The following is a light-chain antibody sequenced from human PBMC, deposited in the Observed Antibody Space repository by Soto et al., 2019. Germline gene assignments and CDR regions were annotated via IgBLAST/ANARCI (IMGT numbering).Light chain of an antibody. CDR3: SSFTSSLTLV. CDR1: SSDIGAYNY. J-gene: IGLJ3*02. CDR2: EVS. V-gene: IGLV2-14*01. Sequence: QSALTQPASVSGSPGQSIAISCTGTSSDIGAYNYVSWYQHHPGKAPKLMIYEVSNRPSGVSNRFSGSKSGNTASLSISGLQADDEADYYCSSFTSSLTLVFGGGTKVTVL.